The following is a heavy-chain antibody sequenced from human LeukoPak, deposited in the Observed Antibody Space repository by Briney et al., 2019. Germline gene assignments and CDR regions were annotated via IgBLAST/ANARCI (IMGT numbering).Heavy chain of an antibody. CDR2: IYYSGST. J-gene: IGHJ4*02. D-gene: IGHD6-13*01. Sequence: SETLSLTCTVSGGSISSGGYYWSWIRQRPGKGLEWIGYIYYSGSTYYNPSLKSRVTISVDTSKNQFSLKLSSVTAADTAVYYCARVPPHSSSWYDDYWGQGTLVTVSS. V-gene: IGHV4-31*03. CDR1: GGSISSGGYY. CDR3: ARVPPHSSSWYDDY.